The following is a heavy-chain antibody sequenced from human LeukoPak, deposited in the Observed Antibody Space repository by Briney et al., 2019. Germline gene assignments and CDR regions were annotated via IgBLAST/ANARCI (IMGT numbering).Heavy chain of an antibody. CDR3: AKDPSYNWNYLTY. CDR2: ISYDGSNK. J-gene: IGHJ4*02. Sequence: GGSLRLSCAASGFSFSSYGMHWVRQAPGKGLEWVAVISYDGSNKYYADSMKGRFTISRDNSKNTLYLQMNSLRAEDTAVYYCAKDPSYNWNYLTYWGQGTLVTVSS. D-gene: IGHD1-20*01. V-gene: IGHV3-30*18. CDR1: GFSFSSYG.